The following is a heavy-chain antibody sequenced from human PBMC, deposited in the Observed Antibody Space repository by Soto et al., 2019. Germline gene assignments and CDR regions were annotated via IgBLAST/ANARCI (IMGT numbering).Heavy chain of an antibody. V-gene: IGHV4-31*03. J-gene: IGHJ5*02. CDR1: GGSISSGGYY. Sequence: PSETLSLTCTVSGGSISSGGYYWSWIRHHPGKGLEWIGYIYYSGSTYYNPSLKSRVTISVDTSKNQFSLKLSSVTAADTAVYYCARVRSTEYNWFDPWGPGTLVTVSS. CDR3: ARVRSTEYNWFDP. D-gene: IGHD3-10*01. CDR2: IYYSGST.